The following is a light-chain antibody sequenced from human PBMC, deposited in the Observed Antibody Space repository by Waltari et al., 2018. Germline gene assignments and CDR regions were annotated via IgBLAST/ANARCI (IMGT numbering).Light chain of an antibody. Sequence: DIQMTQSPSTLSASVGDRVTITCRASQSIGSWLAWYQRKPGKAPKLLSYKASSLESGVPSRFSGSGPGTEFTLTISSLQPDDFATYYCQQYNSYPVTFGQGTKVEIK. CDR3: QQYNSYPVT. CDR2: KAS. J-gene: IGKJ1*01. CDR1: QSIGSW. V-gene: IGKV1-5*03.